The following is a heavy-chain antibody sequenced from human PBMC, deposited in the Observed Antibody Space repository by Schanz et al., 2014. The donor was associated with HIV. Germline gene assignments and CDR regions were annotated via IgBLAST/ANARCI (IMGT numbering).Heavy chain of an antibody. D-gene: IGHD4-17*01. Sequence: VQLLESGGGLVQPGGSLRLTCAASGLTFSGSAMNWVRQAPGKGLEWVAVISYDGSSKYFADSVKGRFTISRDNSKNTLYLQMNSLRAEDTAVYYCYGDESGYWGQGTLVTVSS. CDR2: ISYDGSSK. CDR1: GLTFSGSA. CDR3: YGDESGY. J-gene: IGHJ4*02. V-gene: IGHV3-30-3*01.